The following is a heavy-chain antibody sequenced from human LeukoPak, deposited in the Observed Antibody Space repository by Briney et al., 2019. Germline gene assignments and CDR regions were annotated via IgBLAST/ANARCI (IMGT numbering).Heavy chain of an antibody. CDR1: PLTFNSYS. Sequence: GGSLRLSCTASPLTFNSYSLIWVRQAPGKGLEWVGRIKSKSDGGTTDYVAPVKGRFTISRDDSKNTLYLQMNSLKTEDTAVYYCTTNTVTGSYWGQGTLVTVSS. J-gene: IGHJ4*02. CDR2: IKSKSDGGTT. V-gene: IGHV3-15*01. CDR3: TTNTVTGSY. D-gene: IGHD4-17*01.